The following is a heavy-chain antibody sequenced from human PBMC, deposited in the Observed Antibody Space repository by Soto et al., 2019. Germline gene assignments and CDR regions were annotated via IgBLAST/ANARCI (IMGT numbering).Heavy chain of an antibody. CDR2: INPATGAA. D-gene: IGHD3-3*01. Sequence: QLHLVQSGAVVKKPGASVTVSCSASGYPVTAYYMHWVRQAPGRGLEWMGGINPATGAANYTQTFQGTVTMPRDPSTTTVFMELSGLTSEDTAGFYWARGGGVGVAGSAAFDMWGQGTLVTVSS. V-gene: IGHV1-2*02. CDR3: ARGGGVGVAGSAAFDM. J-gene: IGHJ3*02. CDR1: GYPVTAYY.